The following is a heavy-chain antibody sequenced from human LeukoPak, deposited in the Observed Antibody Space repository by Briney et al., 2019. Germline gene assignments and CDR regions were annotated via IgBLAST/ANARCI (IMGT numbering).Heavy chain of an antibody. V-gene: IGHV4-34*01. J-gene: IGHJ4*02. CDR3: ASGGSSSSFDY. CDR2: INQSGST. D-gene: IGHD6-6*01. CDR1: GGSFSGYY. Sequence: SETLSLTCAVYGGSFSGYYWSWIRQPPGKGLEWIGEINQSGSTNYNPSLKSRVTISVDTSKNQFSLKLSSVTAADTAVYYCASGGSSSSFDYWGQGTLVTVSS.